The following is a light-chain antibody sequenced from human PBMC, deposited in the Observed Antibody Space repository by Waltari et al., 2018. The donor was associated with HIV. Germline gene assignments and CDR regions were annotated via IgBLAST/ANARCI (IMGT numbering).Light chain of an antibody. CDR1: SSDLGAYDS. V-gene: IGLV2-8*01. CDR2: EVS. CDR3: SSYGDNIRVL. J-gene: IGLJ2*01. Sequence: QSALTQPPSASWSLGQSVTISCTGSSSDLGAYDSVSWFQQHPNNAPKLLLYEVSKRPSGVPDRFSGSRSGETAFLSVSGLQPDDTAAYFCSSYGDNIRVLFGGGTNLTVL.